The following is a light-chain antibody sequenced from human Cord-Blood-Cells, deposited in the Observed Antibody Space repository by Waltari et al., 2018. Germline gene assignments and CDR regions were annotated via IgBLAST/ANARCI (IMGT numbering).Light chain of an antibody. CDR3: CSYAGSYTWV. CDR1: SSDVGGYNY. V-gene: IGLV2-11*01. J-gene: IGLJ3*02. CDR2: DVS. Sequence: QSALTQPRTVSGSPGQPVTISCTGTSSDVGGYNYVSWYQQHPGKAPKLMFYDVSKRPSGVPDRFAGSKSGTTASLTISGLHAEDEADYYCCSYAGSYTWVFGGGTKLTVL.